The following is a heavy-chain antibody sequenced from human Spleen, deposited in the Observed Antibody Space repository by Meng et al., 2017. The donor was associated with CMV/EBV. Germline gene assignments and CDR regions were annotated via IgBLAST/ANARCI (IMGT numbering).Heavy chain of an antibody. V-gene: IGHV3-49*04. CDR2: IRGNAYGGTT. J-gene: IGHJ4*02. CDR1: GFNFGDSA. Sequence: GGSLRLSCTASGFNFGDSAMSWVRQAPGKGLEWVGFIRGNAYGGTTEYAASVKGRFTISRDDSRNIAYLQMISLKTEDTAVYYCARVGVSSGYYSLDYWGQGTLVTVSS. D-gene: IGHD3-22*01. CDR3: ARVGVSSGYYSLDY.